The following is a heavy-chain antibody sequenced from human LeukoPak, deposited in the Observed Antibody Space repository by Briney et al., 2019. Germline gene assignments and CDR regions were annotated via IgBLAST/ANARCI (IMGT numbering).Heavy chain of an antibody. CDR1: GFTFSSYS. CDR2: ISGSSTTI. D-gene: IGHD3-22*01. V-gene: IGHV3-48*04. J-gene: IGHJ3*02. CDR3: AREGGNYDSSGYYQAYDAFDI. Sequence: GGSLRLSCAASGFTFSSYSINWVRQAPGKGLEWVSYISGSSTTIYYADSVKGRFTISRDNAKKSLYLQMNSLRAEDTAVYYCAREGGNYDSSGYYQAYDAFDIWGQGTMVTVSS.